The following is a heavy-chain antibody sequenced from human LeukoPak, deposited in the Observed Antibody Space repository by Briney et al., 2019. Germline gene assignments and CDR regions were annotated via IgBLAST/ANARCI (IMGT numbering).Heavy chain of an antibody. J-gene: IGHJ4*02. CDR2: ISGSGGTT. D-gene: IGHD4/OR15-4a*01. V-gene: IGHV3-23*01. Sequence: GGSLRLSCAASGFTFSSYSMSWVRQAPGKGLEWVSCISGSGGTTYYADSVKGRFTISRDNSKNTLYVQMNSLRAEDTAVYYCAKDRKVHGYWGQGTLVTVSS. CDR1: GFTFSSYS. CDR3: AKDRKVHGY.